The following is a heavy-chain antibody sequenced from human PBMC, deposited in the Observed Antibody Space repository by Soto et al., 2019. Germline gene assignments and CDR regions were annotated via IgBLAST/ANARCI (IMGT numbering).Heavy chain of an antibody. J-gene: IGHJ4*02. CDR2: ISWNSGII. Sequence: EMQLVESGGGLVQPGRSLRLSCAASGFNFDDYGMNWVRQAPGKGLEWVSGISWNSGIIAYADSVKGRFTISRDNAKNSLYLQMNSLRTEDTALYYCAKDSRVRGVSNMADGYWGQGTLVTVSS. V-gene: IGHV3-9*01. CDR1: GFNFDDYG. D-gene: IGHD3-10*01. CDR3: AKDSRVRGVSNMADGY.